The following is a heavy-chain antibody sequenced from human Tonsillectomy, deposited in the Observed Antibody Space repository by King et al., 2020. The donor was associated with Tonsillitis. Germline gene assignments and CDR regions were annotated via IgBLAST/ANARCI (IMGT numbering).Heavy chain of an antibody. D-gene: IGHD3-9*01. CDR1: GYTFTSYG. V-gene: IGHV1-18*01. J-gene: IGHJ3*02. Sequence: QLVQSGAEVKKPGASVKVSCKASGYTFTSYGISWVRQAPGQGLEWMVWISAYNGNTNYAQKLQGRVTMTTDTSTSTAYMELRSLRSDDTAVYYCASRSHDVLRYFDWLAAFDIWGQGTMVTVSS. CDR3: ASRSHDVLRYFDWLAAFDI. CDR2: ISAYNGNT.